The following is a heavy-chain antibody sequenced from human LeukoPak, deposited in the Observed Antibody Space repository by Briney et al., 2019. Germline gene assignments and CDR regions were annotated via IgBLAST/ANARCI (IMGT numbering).Heavy chain of an antibody. Sequence: PGRSLRLSCAASGFTFDDHTMHWVRQAAGKGLEWISCISWNSGYIGYADSVKGRFTISRDNAKNSLYLQMDGLRDEDTAFYYCAKGYYDDSGFSSYYFHSWGQGTLVTVSS. J-gene: IGHJ4*02. D-gene: IGHD3-22*01. CDR1: GFTFDDHT. CDR2: ISWNSGYI. V-gene: IGHV3-9*01. CDR3: AKGYYDDSGFSSYYFHS.